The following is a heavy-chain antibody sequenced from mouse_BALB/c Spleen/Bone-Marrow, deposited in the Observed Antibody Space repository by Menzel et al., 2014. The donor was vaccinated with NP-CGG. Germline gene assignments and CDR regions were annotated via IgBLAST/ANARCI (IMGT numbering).Heavy chain of an antibody. Sequence: VQLQQSGAELVKPGASVKLSCTASGFNIKDTYMHWVKQRPEQGLEWIGRIDPANGNTKYDPKFQGKATITADTSSDTAYLQLSSLTSEDTAVYYCARYDYGWYFYVWGAGTTVTVSS. J-gene: IGHJ1*01. CDR3: ARYDYGWYFYV. D-gene: IGHD1-1*01. CDR1: GFNIKDTY. V-gene: IGHV14-3*02. CDR2: IDPANGNT.